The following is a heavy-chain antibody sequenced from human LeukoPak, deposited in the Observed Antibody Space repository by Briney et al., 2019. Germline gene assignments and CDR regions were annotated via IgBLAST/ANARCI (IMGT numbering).Heavy chain of an antibody. J-gene: IGHJ4*02. CDR3: ARAHPYYTVTTAYFDY. CDR1: GGSISSSSYY. CDR2: IYYSGST. Sequence: SETLSLTCTVSGGSISSSSYYWGWIRQSPGKGLEWIGIIYYSGSTYYNPSLKSRVTISVDTSKNQFSLKLSSVTAADTAVYYCARAHPYYTVTTAYFDYWGQGTLVTVSS. V-gene: IGHV4-39*07. D-gene: IGHD4-17*01.